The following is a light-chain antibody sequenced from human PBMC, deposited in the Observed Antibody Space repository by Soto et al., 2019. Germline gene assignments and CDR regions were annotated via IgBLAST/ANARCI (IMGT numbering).Light chain of an antibody. CDR1: NSNIGNNY. V-gene: IGLV1-51*01. CDR2: DNK. J-gene: IGLJ2*01. CDR3: GTWDTSLSAVV. Sequence: QSVLTQPPSMSAAPGQKVTISCSGSNSNIGNNYVSWYQQLPGTAPKLLIYDNKKRPSGIPDRFSGSKSGTSATLGITGLQTGDEADYYCGTWDTSLSAVVFGGGTKVTVL.